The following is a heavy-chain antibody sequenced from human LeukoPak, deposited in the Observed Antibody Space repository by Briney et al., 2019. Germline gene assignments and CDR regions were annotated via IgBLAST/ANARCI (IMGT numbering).Heavy chain of an antibody. Sequence: PGGSLRLSCAASGFTFSSYAMSRVRQAPGKGLEWVSAISGSGGSTYYADSVKGRFTISRDNSKNTLYLQMNSLRAEDTAVYYSTAATNIGYCSSTSCYQSYWGQGTLVTVSS. CDR1: GFTFSSYA. CDR3: TAATNIGYCSSTSCYQSY. CDR2: ISGSGGST. V-gene: IGHV3-23*01. D-gene: IGHD2-2*01. J-gene: IGHJ4*02.